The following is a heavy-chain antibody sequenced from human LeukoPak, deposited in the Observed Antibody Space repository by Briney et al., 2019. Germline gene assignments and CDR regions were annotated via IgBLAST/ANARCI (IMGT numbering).Heavy chain of an antibody. J-gene: IGHJ6*03. Sequence: GGSLRLSCAASGFTFSSYAMSWVRQAPGKGPEWVSAISGSGGSTYYADSVKGRFTISRDNSKNTLYLQMNSLRAEDTAVYYCAKDGVHYYYYYMDVWGKGTTVTVSS. CDR1: GFTFSSYA. V-gene: IGHV3-23*01. CDR2: ISGSGGST. D-gene: IGHD3-10*01. CDR3: AKDGVHYYYYYMDV.